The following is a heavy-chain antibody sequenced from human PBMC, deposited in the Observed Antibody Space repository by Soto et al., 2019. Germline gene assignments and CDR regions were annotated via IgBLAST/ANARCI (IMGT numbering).Heavy chain of an antibody. CDR1: GGSFIGYY. J-gene: IGHJ4*02. Sequence: PSETLSLTCAVYGGSFIGYYWSWIRQPPGKGLEWIGEINHSGSTNYNPSRKSRVTISVDTSKNQFTLKLSSVTAADTAVYYCARGKSLLRYFDWLLLDYYFDYWGQGTLVTVSS. CDR2: INHSGST. CDR3: ARGKSLLRYFDWLLLDYYFDY. D-gene: IGHD3-9*01. V-gene: IGHV4-34*01.